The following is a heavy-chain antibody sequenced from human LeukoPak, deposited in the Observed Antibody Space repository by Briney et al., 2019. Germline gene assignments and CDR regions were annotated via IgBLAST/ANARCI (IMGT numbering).Heavy chain of an antibody. CDR3: ARQKYSSSSPLPN. V-gene: IGHV4-39*01. CDR1: GGSISSSSYY. D-gene: IGHD6-6*01. J-gene: IGHJ4*02. Sequence: SETLSLTCTVSGGSISSSSYYWGWLRQPPGKGLEWIGSIYYSGSTYYNPSLKSRVTISVDTSKNQFSLKLSSVTAADTAVYYCARQKYSSSSPLPNWGQGTLVTVSS. CDR2: IYYSGST.